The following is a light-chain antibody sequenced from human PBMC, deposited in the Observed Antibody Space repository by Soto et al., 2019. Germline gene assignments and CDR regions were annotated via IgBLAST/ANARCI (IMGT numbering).Light chain of an antibody. J-gene: IGLJ1*01. V-gene: IGLV1-44*01. Sequence: QSVLTQPPSASGTPGQRVTISCSGSSSNIGSNTVNWDQQLPGTAPKLLIYSNNQRPSGVPDRFSGSKSGTSASLAISGLQSEDEADYYCAAWDDSLKGVFGTGTKVTVL. CDR1: SSNIGSNT. CDR3: AAWDDSLKGV. CDR2: SNN.